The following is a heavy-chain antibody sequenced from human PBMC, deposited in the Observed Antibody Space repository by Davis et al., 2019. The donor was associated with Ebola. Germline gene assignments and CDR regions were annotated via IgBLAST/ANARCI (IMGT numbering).Heavy chain of an antibody. CDR3: ARVDTWVDP. D-gene: IGHD3-9*01. CDR1: GGSISSGDYY. CDR2: IYYSGSY. Sequence: SETLSLTCTVSGGSISSGDYYWSWIRQPPGKGLEWFGYIYYSGSYYYNPTLKSRVTISVDTSKNQFSLKLSSVTAADTAVYYCARVDTWVDPWGQGTLVTVSS. V-gene: IGHV4-30-4*01. J-gene: IGHJ5*02.